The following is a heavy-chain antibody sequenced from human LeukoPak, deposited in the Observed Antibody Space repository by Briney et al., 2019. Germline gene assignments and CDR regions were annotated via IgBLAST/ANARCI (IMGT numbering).Heavy chain of an antibody. D-gene: IGHD1-26*01. V-gene: IGHV4-39*01. CDR1: GASISSADHW. CDR3: ARQIARDLWAFDS. CDR2: IYHSGSI. J-gene: IGHJ4*02. Sequence: SETLSLTCSVSGASISSADHWWAWIRQSPGMGLEWIGSIYHSGSIYYNPSLKGRLTISVETSRNQFSLRLNSLTAAETAVYYCARQIARDLWAFDSWGQGSLVTVTS.